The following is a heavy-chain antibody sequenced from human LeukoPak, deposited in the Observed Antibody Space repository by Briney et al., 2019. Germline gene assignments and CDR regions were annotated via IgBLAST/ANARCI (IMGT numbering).Heavy chain of an antibody. D-gene: IGHD2/OR15-2a*01. Sequence: SETLSLTCAVYGGSLSNYYWIWIRQPPGKGLEWIGEIYHSGSTNYNPSLKSRVTISVDKSKNQFSLKLSSVTAADTAAYYCARDLGNTGYFDYWGQGTLVTVSS. J-gene: IGHJ4*02. CDR1: GGSLSNYY. CDR2: IYHSGST. CDR3: ARDLGNTGYFDY. V-gene: IGHV4-34*01.